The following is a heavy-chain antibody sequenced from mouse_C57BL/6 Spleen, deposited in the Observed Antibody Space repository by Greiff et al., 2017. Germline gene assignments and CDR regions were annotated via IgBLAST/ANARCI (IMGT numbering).Heavy chain of an antibody. Sequence: EVKLMESGGGLVKPGGSLKLSCAASGFTFSDYGMHWVRQAPEKGLEWVAYISSGSSTIYYADTVKGRFTISRDNAKNTLFLQMTSLRSEDTAMYYCARYYYGSSFDDWGQGTTLTVAS. D-gene: IGHD1-1*01. CDR2: ISSGSSTI. J-gene: IGHJ2*01. CDR1: GFTFSDYG. CDR3: ARYYYGSSFDD. V-gene: IGHV5-17*01.